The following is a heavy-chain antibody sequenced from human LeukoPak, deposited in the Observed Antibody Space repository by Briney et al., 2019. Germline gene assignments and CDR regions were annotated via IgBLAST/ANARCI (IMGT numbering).Heavy chain of an antibody. D-gene: IGHD4-17*01. CDR2: IWYDGSNK. CDR3: ARGVTVTTDF. V-gene: IGHV3-33*01. CDR1: GFSFRSYG. Sequence: GGSLRLSCAASGFSFRSYGMHWVRQAPGKGLEWVAVIWYDGSNKYYADSVKGRFTISRDNSKNTVYLQMNSLRGEDTAMYYCARGVTVTTDFWGQGTLVTVSS. J-gene: IGHJ4*02.